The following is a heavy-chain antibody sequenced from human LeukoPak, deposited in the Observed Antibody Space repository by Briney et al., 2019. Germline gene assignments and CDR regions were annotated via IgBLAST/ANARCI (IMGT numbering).Heavy chain of an antibody. CDR1: GGSISSYY. V-gene: IGHV4-59*01. J-gene: IGHJ5*02. CDR3: AGSSGAYYDFWSGPNWFDP. D-gene: IGHD3-3*01. CDR2: IYYSGST. Sequence: SETLSLTCTVSGGSISSYYWSWIRQPPGKGLEWIGYIYYSGSTNYNPSLKSRVTISVDTSKNQFSLKLSSVTAADTAVYYCAGSSGAYYDFWSGPNWFDPWGQGTLVTVSS.